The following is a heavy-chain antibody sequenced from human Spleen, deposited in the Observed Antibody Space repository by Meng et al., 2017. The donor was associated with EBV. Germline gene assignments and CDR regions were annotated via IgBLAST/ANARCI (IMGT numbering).Heavy chain of an antibody. CDR1: GYTFTGYY. V-gene: IGHV1-2*06. Sequence: QGRWGELGDEVKKPGASVKVPCKASGYTFTGYYMHWVRQAPGQGLEWMGRINPTSGGTNYAQKFQGRVTMTRDTSISTAYMELSRLRSDDTAVYYCARAREVGALDYWGQGTLVTVSS. D-gene: IGHD1-26*01. CDR2: INPTSGGT. CDR3: ARAREVGALDY. J-gene: IGHJ4*02.